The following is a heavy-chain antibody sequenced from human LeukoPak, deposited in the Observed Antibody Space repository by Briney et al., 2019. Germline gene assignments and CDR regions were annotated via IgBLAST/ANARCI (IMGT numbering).Heavy chain of an antibody. Sequence: SQTLSLTCTVSGGSISSGSYFWSWIRQPAGKGLEWIGHVFTTGVSTHNPSLSSRVSISVDTSKNQFSLKLSSVTAADTAVYYCARDPFDAFDIWGQGTMVTVSS. CDR3: ARDPFDAFDI. V-gene: IGHV4-61*09. J-gene: IGHJ3*02. CDR1: GGSISSGSYF. CDR2: VFTTGVS.